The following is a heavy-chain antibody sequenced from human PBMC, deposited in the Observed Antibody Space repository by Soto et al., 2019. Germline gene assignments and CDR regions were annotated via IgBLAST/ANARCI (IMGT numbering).Heavy chain of an antibody. Sequence: SETLSLTCTVSGGSITNYYWSWIRQPPGKGLEWIGYIYSSGSTNYNPSLKSRVTISADTSKNQVSLKLTSVTAADTAVYYCARDHPHSYGIKYFDYWGQGTLVTVSS. CDR1: GGSITNYY. D-gene: IGHD5-18*01. V-gene: IGHV4-59*01. CDR3: ARDHPHSYGIKYFDY. J-gene: IGHJ4*02. CDR2: IYSSGST.